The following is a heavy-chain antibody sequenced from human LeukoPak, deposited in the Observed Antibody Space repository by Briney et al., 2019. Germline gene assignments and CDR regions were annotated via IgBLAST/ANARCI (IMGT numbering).Heavy chain of an antibody. Sequence: GGSLRLSCAASGFTFSRYDMHWVRQAPGKGLEWVAHVAYDGINIHYGESVKGRFTASRDNSKNTVYLQMNSLTTEDTAFYYCARVGTGIPRRGFDPWGQGTLVTVSS. J-gene: IGHJ5*02. CDR3: ARVGTGIPRRGFDP. D-gene: IGHD2-21*01. V-gene: IGHV3-30*03. CDR2: VAYDGINI. CDR1: GFTFSRYD.